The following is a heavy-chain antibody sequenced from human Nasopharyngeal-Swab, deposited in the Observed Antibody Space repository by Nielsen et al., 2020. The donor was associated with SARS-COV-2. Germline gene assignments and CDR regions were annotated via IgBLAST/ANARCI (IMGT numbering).Heavy chain of an antibody. V-gene: IGHV3-7*01. CDR2: IKQDGSEK. J-gene: IGHJ6*03. CDR3: ARDVRIFGVVIITYYYYYYMDV. D-gene: IGHD3-3*01. CDR1: GFTFSSYW. Sequence: GGSLRLSCAASGFTFSSYWMSWVRQAPGKGLEWVANIKQDGSEKYYVDSVKGRFTISRDNAKNSLNLQMNSLRAEDTAVYYCARDVRIFGVVIITYYYYYYMDVWGKGTTVTVSS.